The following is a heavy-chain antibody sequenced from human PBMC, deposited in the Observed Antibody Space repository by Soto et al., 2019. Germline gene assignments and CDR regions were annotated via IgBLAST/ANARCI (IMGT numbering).Heavy chain of an antibody. CDR2: ISSSSGNT. CDR1: GFTFSTYA. D-gene: IGHD3-10*01. Sequence: RRLSCAASGFTFSTYAMSWVRQAPGKGLEWVSTISSSSGNTYYADSVKGRFTISRDNSKNTLYLQMNSLRAEDTAIYYCAKRPASTGFGDPFDIWGQGTMVTVSS. CDR3: AKRPASTGFGDPFDI. J-gene: IGHJ3*02. V-gene: IGHV3-23*01.